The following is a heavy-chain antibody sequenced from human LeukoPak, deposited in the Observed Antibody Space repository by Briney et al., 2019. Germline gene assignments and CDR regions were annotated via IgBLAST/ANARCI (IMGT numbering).Heavy chain of an antibody. Sequence: GSLRLSCAASGFTFSSYAMSWVRQAPGKGLEWVSAISGSGGSTYYADSVKGRFTTSRDNSKNTLYLRMNSLRAEDTAVYYCAKGMGYCSSTSCYAVDYWGQGTLVTVSS. V-gene: IGHV3-23*01. CDR3: AKGMGYCSSTSCYAVDY. D-gene: IGHD2-2*01. CDR2: ISGSGGST. CDR1: GFTFSSYA. J-gene: IGHJ4*02.